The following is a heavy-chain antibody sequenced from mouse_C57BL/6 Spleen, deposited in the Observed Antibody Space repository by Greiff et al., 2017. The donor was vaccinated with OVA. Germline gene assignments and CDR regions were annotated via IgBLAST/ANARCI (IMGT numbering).Heavy chain of an antibody. CDR2: IYPRSGNT. V-gene: IGHV1-81*01. CDR1: GYTFTSYG. CDR3: AREGDYYAMDY. Sequence: QVQLQQSGAELARPGASVKLSCKASGYTFTSYGISWVKQSTGQGLEWIGEIYPRSGNTYYNEKFKGKATLTADKSSSTAYMELRSLTSEDSAVYFCAREGDYYAMDYWGQGTSVTVSS. J-gene: IGHJ4*01.